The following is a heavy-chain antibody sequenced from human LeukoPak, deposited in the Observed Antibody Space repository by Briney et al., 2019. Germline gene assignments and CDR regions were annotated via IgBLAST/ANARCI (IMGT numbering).Heavy chain of an antibody. Sequence: PSETLSLTCTVSGGSISSSSYYWGWIPQPPGKGLEWIGSIYYSGSTYYNPSLKSRVAISVDTSKNQFSLKLSSVTAADTAVYYCARLGGDSSSHDYWGQGTLVTVSS. V-gene: IGHV4-39*01. J-gene: IGHJ4*02. CDR2: IYYSGST. CDR3: ARLGGDSSSHDY. CDR1: GGSISSSSYY. D-gene: IGHD6-13*01.